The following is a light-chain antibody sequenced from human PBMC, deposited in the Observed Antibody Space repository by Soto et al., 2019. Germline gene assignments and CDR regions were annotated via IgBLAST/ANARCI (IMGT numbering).Light chain of an antibody. Sequence: QSVLTQPPSVSGAPGQRVTISCTGSSSNIGAGYDVHWYQQLPGTAPKLLIYGNSNRPSGVPDRFSGSKSGTSASLAITGLQAEDDADYYCQSYDSSLSGPFYVFGTGTKVTVL. CDR2: GNS. J-gene: IGLJ1*01. V-gene: IGLV1-40*01. CDR1: SSNIGAGYD. CDR3: QSYDSSLSGPFYV.